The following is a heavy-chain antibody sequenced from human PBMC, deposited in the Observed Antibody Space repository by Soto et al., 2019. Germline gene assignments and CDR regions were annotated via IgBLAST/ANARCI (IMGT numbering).Heavy chain of an antibody. Sequence: PGGSLRLSCAPSGFTFSSYGMHWVRQAPGKGLEWVAVIWYDGSNKYYADSVKGRFTISRDNSRNTLYLQMNSLGAEDTAVYYCARDQQWLVRFYFDFWCQGTLVTVSS. J-gene: IGHJ4*02. CDR2: IWYDGSNK. CDR1: GFTFSSYG. D-gene: IGHD6-19*01. CDR3: ARDQQWLVRFYFDF. V-gene: IGHV3-33*01.